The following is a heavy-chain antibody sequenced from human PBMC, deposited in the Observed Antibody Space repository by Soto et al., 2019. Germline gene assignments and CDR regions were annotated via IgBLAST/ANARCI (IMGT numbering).Heavy chain of an antibody. CDR1: GYTFTNYG. V-gene: IGHV1-18*01. CDR2: ISDFEGHV. Sequence: QVQLVQSGAEVKKPGASVKVSCKASGYTFTNYGISWVRQAPGQGHEWMGWISDFEGHVNYAQKVHGRVTLTIGTTTSTAYMELRSLTSDDAAIYYFARDDGRWGEAWLDPWGQGTLVNVSS. D-gene: IGHD3-16*01. CDR3: ARDDGRWGEAWLDP. J-gene: IGHJ5*02.